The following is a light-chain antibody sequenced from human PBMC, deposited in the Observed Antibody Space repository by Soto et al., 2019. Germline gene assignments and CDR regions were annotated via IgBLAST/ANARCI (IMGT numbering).Light chain of an antibody. Sequence: EIVLTQSPGTLSLSPGERATLSCRASQSVSSSYLAWYQQKPGQAPRLLIYGASSRATGIPDRFSGSGSGTYFTLTISRLEPEDFAVYFCQHHGTFGQGTKVEIK. V-gene: IGKV3-20*01. CDR3: QHHGT. CDR1: QSVSSSY. CDR2: GAS. J-gene: IGKJ1*01.